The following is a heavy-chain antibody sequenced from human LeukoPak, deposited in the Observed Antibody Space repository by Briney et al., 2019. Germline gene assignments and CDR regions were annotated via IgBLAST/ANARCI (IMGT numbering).Heavy chain of an antibody. CDR1: GFTLSSYG. D-gene: IGHD4-17*01. V-gene: IGHV3-30*18. CDR2: ISYDGSNK. J-gene: IGHJ4*02. CDR3: AKDRLTTVTLDY. Sequence: GGSLRLSCAASGFTLSSYGMHWVRQAPGKGLEWVAVISYDGSNKYYADSVKGRFTISRDNSKNTLYLQMNSLRAEDTAVYYCAKDRLTTVTLDYWGQGTLVTVSS.